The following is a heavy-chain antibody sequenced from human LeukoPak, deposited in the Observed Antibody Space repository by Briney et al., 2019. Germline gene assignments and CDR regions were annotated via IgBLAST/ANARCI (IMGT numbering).Heavy chain of an antibody. CDR3: ARVGQQLALFFDY. CDR2: INHSGST. J-gene: IGHJ4*02. V-gene: IGHV4-34*01. D-gene: IGHD6-13*01. CDR1: GGSFSGYY. Sequence: ASETLSLTCAVYGGSFSGYYWSWIRQPPGKGLEWIGEINHSGSTNYNPSLKSRVTISVDTSKNQFSLKLSSVTAADTAVYYCARVGQQLALFFDYWGQGTLVTVSS.